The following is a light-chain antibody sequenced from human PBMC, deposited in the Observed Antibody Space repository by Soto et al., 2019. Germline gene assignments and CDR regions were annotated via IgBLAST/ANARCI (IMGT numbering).Light chain of an antibody. CDR3: QHRSNSPPTWT. Sequence: ELVLTQSPATLSLSPGDRATLSCRASQSIGPYLAWYRQRPGQAPSLLIYDASNRATDIPARFSGSGSGTDFTLTISSLEPEDFAVYFCQHRSNSPPTWTFGQGTKVEFK. J-gene: IGKJ1*01. V-gene: IGKV3-11*01. CDR2: DAS. CDR1: QSIGPY.